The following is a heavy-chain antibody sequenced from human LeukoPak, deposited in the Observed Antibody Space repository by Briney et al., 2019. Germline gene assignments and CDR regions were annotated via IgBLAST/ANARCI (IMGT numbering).Heavy chain of an antibody. CDR1: GFTFSSYA. V-gene: IGHV3-30-3*01. CDR2: ISYDGSNK. Sequence: GGSLRLSCAASGFTFSSYAMHWVRQAPGKGLEWVAVISYDGSNKYYADSVKGRFTISRDNSKNTLYLQMNSLRAEDTAVYYCARVAPLKDAFDIWGQGTMVTVSS. J-gene: IGHJ3*02. CDR3: ARVAPLKDAFDI.